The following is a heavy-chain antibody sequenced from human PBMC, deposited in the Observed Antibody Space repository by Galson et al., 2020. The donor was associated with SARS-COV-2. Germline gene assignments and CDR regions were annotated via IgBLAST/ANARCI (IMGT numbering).Heavy chain of an antibody. D-gene: IGHD6-13*01. CDR2: IGTAGDA. Sequence: GGSLRLSCAASGFTFSTYDMHWVRQVEGRRLEWVSTIGTAGDAYYSGSLKGRFTVSRDNVKNSLYLQMNSLRAGDTGVYYCAKEGGAAAGLDYWGRGTLVTVSS. J-gene: IGHJ4*02. CDR1: GFTFSTYD. V-gene: IGHV3-13*01. CDR3: AKEGGAAAGLDY.